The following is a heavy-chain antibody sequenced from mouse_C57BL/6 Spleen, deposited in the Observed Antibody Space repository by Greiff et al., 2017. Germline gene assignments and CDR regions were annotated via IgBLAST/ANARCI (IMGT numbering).Heavy chain of an antibody. D-gene: IGHD2-2*01. J-gene: IGHJ3*01. CDR2: IDPSDSYT. V-gene: IGHV1-69*01. CDR3: AYGYDWFAY. Sequence: QVQLQQPGAELVMPGASVKLSCKASGYTFTSYWMHWVKQRPGQGLEWIGEIDPSDSYTNYNQKFKGKSTLTVDKSSSTAYMQLSSRTSEDSAVYYCAYGYDWFAYWGQGTLVTVSA. CDR1: GYTFTSYW.